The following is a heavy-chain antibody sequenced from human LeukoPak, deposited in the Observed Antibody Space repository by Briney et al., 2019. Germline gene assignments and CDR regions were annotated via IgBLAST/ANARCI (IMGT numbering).Heavy chain of an antibody. V-gene: IGHV3-30-3*01. Sequence: GGSLRLSCAASGITFSSYAMHWVRQAPGKGLEWVAVISYDGSNKYYADSVKGRFTISRDNSKNTLYLQMNSLRAEDTAVYHCARDLYSSGPRYWGQGTLVTVSS. J-gene: IGHJ4*02. CDR3: ARDLYSSGPRY. CDR2: ISYDGSNK. D-gene: IGHD6-19*01. CDR1: GITFSSYA.